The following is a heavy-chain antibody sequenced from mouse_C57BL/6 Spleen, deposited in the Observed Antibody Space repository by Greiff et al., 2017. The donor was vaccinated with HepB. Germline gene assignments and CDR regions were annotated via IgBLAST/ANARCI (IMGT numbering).Heavy chain of an antibody. J-gene: IGHJ2*01. CDR2: IRSKSNNYAT. V-gene: IGHV10-1*01. D-gene: IGHD1-1*01. CDR3: VRQAITTVVDTYYFDY. CDR1: GFSFNTYA. Sequence: EAGGGLVQPKGSLKLSCAASGFSFNTYAMNWVRQAPGKGLEWVARIRSKSNNYATYYADSVKDRFTISRDDSESMLYLQMNNLKTEDTAMYYCVRQAITTVVDTYYFDYWGQGTTLTVSS.